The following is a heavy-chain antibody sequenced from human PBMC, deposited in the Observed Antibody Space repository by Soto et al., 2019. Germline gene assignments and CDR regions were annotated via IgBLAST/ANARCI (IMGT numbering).Heavy chain of an antibody. Sequence: GGSVRLSCAASGFTFSSYGMHWVRQAPGKGLEWVAVISYDGSNKYYADSVKGRFTISRDNSKNTLYLQMNSLRAEDTAVYYCAKDNGPSQWEHYAFDIWGQGTMVTVSS. CDR1: GFTFSSYG. J-gene: IGHJ3*02. D-gene: IGHD1-26*01. CDR3: AKDNGPSQWEHYAFDI. V-gene: IGHV3-30*18. CDR2: ISYDGSNK.